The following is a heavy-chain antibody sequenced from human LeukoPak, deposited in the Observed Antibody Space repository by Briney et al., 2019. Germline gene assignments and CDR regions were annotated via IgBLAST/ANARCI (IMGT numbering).Heavy chain of an antibody. J-gene: IGHJ4*02. V-gene: IGHV3-43D*03. CDR1: GFTFDDYA. D-gene: IGHD4-17*01. CDR3: AKDISDGDYYFDY. CDR2: ISWDGGST. Sequence: GGSLRLSCAASGFTFDDYAMHWVRQAPGKGLEWVSLISWDGGSTYYADSVKGRFTISRDNSKNSLYLQMNSLRAEDTALYYCAKDISDGDYYFDYWGQGTLVTVSS.